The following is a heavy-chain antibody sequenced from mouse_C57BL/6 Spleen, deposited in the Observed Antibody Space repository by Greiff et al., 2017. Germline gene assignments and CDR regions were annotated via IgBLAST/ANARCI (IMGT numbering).Heavy chain of an antibody. Sequence: VQLQQPGAELVKPGASVKMSCKASGYTFTSYWITWVKQRPGQGLEWIGDIYPGSGSTNYNEKFKSKATLTVDTSSSTAYMQLSSLTSEASAVYYCARDYGSSYDYFDYWGQGTTLTVSS. CDR2: IYPGSGST. CDR1: GYTFTSYW. J-gene: IGHJ2*01. CDR3: ARDYGSSYDYFDY. V-gene: IGHV1-55*01. D-gene: IGHD1-1*01.